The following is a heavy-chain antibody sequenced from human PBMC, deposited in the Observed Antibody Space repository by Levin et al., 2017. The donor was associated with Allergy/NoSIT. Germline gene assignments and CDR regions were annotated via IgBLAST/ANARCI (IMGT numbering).Heavy chain of an antibody. CDR3: AKDPNLRFLEWLFPQGEYNWFDP. V-gene: IGHV3-30*18. D-gene: IGHD3-3*01. CDR2: ISYDGSNK. CDR1: GFIFSSYG. J-gene: IGHJ5*02. Sequence: GESLKISCAASGFIFSSYGMHWVRQAPGKGLEWVAVISYDGSNKYYADSVKGRFTISRDNSKNTLYLQMNSLRAEDTAVYYCAKDPNLRFLEWLFPQGEYNWFDPWGQGTLVTVSS.